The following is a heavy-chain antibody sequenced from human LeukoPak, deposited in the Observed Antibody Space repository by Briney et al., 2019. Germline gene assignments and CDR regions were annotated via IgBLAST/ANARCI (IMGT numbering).Heavy chain of an antibody. CDR3: ARPHLSRGELELRSWFDP. CDR2: ISYDGSNK. J-gene: IGHJ5*02. D-gene: IGHD1-7*01. CDR1: GFTFSSYA. Sequence: PGRSLRLSCAASGFTFSSYAMHWVRQAPGKGLEWVAVISYDGSNKYYADSVKGRFTISRDNSKHTLYLQMNSLRAEDTAVYYCARPHLSRGELELRSWFDPWGQGTLVTVSS. V-gene: IGHV3-30*01.